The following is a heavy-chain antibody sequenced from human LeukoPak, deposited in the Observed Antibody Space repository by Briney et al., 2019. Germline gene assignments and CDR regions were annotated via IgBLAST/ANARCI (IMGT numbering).Heavy chain of an antibody. CDR1: GFTFSSYA. Sequence: NPGGSLRLSCAASGFTFSSYAMHWVRQAPGKGLEWVAVISYDGSNKYYADSVKGRFTISRDNSKNTLYLQMNSLRAEDTAVYYCARGMVGATGQGIFDYWGQGTLVTVSS. D-gene: IGHD1-26*01. CDR3: ARGMVGATGQGIFDY. V-gene: IGHV3-30*04. J-gene: IGHJ4*02. CDR2: ISYDGSNK.